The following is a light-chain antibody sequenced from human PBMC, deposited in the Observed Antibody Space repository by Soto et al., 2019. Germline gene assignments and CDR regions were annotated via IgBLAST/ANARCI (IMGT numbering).Light chain of an antibody. V-gene: IGKV3-15*01. Sequence: EIAVTQSPATLSVSPGEGATLSCRASQSIDTNLAWYQQKPGQAPRLLIYDASTRATGVPARIAGSGSGTEFTLRISSLQSEDFVVYYCQQYNNWTWTFGQGTKVDI. CDR3: QQYNNWTWT. CDR2: DAS. CDR1: QSIDTN. J-gene: IGKJ1*01.